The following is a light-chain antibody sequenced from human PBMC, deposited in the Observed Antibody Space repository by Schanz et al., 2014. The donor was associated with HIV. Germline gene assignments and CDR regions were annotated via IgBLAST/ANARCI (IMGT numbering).Light chain of an antibody. CDR2: DVG. J-gene: IGLJ3*02. V-gene: IGLV2-14*03. Sequence: QSALTQPASVSGSPGQSITISCTGTSSDVGDYNYVSWYQQHPGKAPKLMIYDVGNRPSGVSNRFSGSKSGNTASLTISGLQAEDEADYYCSSYTSISTLVFGGGTKLTVL. CDR3: SSYTSISTLV. CDR1: SSDVGDYNY.